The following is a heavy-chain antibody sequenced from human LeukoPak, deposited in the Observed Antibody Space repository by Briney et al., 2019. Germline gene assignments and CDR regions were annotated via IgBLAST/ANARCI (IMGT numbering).Heavy chain of an antibody. Sequence: SETLSLTCAVHGGSFSGYYWSWIRQPPGKGLEWIGEINHSGSTNYNPSLKSRVTISVDTSKNQFSLNLSSVTAADTAVYYCARGYYDSSGLYGYWGQGTLVTVSS. CDR2: INHSGST. J-gene: IGHJ4*02. CDR1: GGSFSGYY. CDR3: ARGYYDSSGLYGY. D-gene: IGHD3-22*01. V-gene: IGHV4-34*01.